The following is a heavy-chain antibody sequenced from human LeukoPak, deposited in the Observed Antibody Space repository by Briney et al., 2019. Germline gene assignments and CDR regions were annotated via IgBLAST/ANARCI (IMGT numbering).Heavy chain of an antibody. Sequence: PGGSLRLSCAASGFTFSSYSMNWVRQAPGKGLEWVSYISSSSSTIYYADSVKGRFTISRDNAKNSLYLQMNSLRAEDTAVYYCAGLYGDYGFEAYYYYGMDVWGQGTTVTVSS. CDR1: GFTFSSYS. CDR3: AGLYGDYGFEAYYYYGMDV. CDR2: ISSSSSTI. J-gene: IGHJ6*02. D-gene: IGHD4-17*01. V-gene: IGHV3-48*04.